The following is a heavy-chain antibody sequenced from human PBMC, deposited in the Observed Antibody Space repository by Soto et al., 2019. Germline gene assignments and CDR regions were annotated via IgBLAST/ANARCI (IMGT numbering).Heavy chain of an antibody. J-gene: IGHJ6*03. CDR2: ISWNSGNI. D-gene: IGHD3-10*01. CDR3: AKDGHEFDYYYMDV. Sequence: GGSLRLSCAASGFTFDQYAMHWVRQVPGKGLEWVSGISWNSGNIGYADSVKGRFTISRDNAKKSLYLQMNSLRAEDTALYYCAKDGHEFDYYYMDVWGKGTTVTVSS. V-gene: IGHV3-9*01. CDR1: GFTFDQYA.